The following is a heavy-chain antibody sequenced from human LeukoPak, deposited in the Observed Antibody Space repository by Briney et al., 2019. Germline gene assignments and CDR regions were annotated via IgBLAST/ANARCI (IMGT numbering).Heavy chain of an antibody. CDR3: ARSYYYDSSGYYYGNWFDP. V-gene: IGHV1-8*03. J-gene: IGHJ5*02. CDR2: MNPNSGNT. Sequence: ASVKVSCKASGYTFTSYDINWVRQATGQGLEWMGWMNPNSGNTGYAQKFQGRVTITRNTSISTAYMGLSSLRSEDTAVYYCARSYYYDSSGYYYGNWFDPWGQGTLDTVSS. CDR1: GYTFTSYD. D-gene: IGHD3-22*01.